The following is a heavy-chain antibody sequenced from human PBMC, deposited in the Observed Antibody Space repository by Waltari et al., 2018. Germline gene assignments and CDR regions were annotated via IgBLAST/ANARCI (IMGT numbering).Heavy chain of an antibody. V-gene: IGHV1-2*02. CDR2: LGPNRGGT. CDR1: GYIFTDHY. CDR3: AKNRFLDDNHYIDV. Sequence: QVQLLQSGAEVKKLGASVKVSCKTSGYIFTDHYMHWVRQAPGQGLEWMVSLGPNRGGTRLAQKFQVRVTMTRDTSVSTVYMELRTLRSDDTAKYYCAKNRFLDDNHYIDVWGKGTTVTVSS. D-gene: IGHD3-3*01. J-gene: IGHJ6*03.